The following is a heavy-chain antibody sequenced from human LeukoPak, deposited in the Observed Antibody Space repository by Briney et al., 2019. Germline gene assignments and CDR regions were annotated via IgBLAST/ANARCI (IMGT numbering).Heavy chain of an antibody. CDR3: ARADHGWYTFDY. V-gene: IGHV3-23*01. J-gene: IGHJ4*02. CDR1: GLTFSDYS. Sequence: GGSLRLSCVASGLTFSDYSMTWVRQAPGKGLFWVSGISAGGGSTYYADSVKGRFTISRDNSKNTLFLQMNSLRAEDTAVYYCARADHGWYTFDYWGQGALVTVSS. D-gene: IGHD6-19*01. CDR2: ISAGGGST.